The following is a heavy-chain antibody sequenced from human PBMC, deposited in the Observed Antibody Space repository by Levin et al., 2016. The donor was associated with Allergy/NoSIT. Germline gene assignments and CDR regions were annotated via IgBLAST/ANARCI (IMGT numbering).Heavy chain of an antibody. V-gene: IGHV3-11*01. Sequence: GGSLRFSCAASGFTFSDYYMSWIRQAPGEGLEWVSYISPSGTAIYYADSVKGRFTISRDNAKTSLYLQMNSLRAEDTAVYYCARGHYGLDLWGQGTTVTVSS. J-gene: IGHJ6*02. CDR1: GFTFSDYY. CDR3: ARGHYGLDL. CDR2: ISPSGTAI.